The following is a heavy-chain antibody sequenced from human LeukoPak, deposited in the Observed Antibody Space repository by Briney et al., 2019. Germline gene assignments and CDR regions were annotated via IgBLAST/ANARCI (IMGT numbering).Heavy chain of an antibody. CDR1: GFTFSSYT. CDR2: ISSSNTYI. J-gene: IGHJ4*02. CDR3: ARARGGDLDY. Sequence: GGSLRLSCAASGFTFSSYTLNWVRQAPGKGLEWVSSISSSNTYIYYAGSVKGRFTISRDNAKNSLFLQMNSLRAEDTAVYYCARARGGDLDYWGQGTLVTVSS. V-gene: IGHV3-21*01. D-gene: IGHD2-21*02.